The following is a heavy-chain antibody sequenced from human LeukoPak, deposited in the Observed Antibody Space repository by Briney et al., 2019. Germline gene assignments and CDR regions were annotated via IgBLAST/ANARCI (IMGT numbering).Heavy chain of an antibody. CDR1: GFTFSSSA. D-gene: IGHD3-22*01. V-gene: IGHV3-23*01. Sequence: GGSLRLSCAASGFTFSSSAMSWVRQAPGKGLEWVSAISNNGGYTYYADSVKGRFTISRDNSKNTLYLQMNSLRAEDTAVYYCAKNYYDSSGYYFDYWGQGTLVTVSS. CDR2: ISNNGGYT. CDR3: AKNYYDSSGYYFDY. J-gene: IGHJ4*02.